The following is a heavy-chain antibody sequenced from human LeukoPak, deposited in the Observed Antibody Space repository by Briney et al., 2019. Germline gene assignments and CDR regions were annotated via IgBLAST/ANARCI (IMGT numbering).Heavy chain of an antibody. D-gene: IGHD6-19*01. CDR3: AKHVRTSVWFFDS. CDR2: ISWSSLTT. J-gene: IGHJ4*02. CDR1: GFTFSNYA. V-gene: IGHV3-23*01. Sequence: PGESLKISCAASGFTFSNYALSWVRQAPGRGLEWVSLISWSSLTTEYADSVKGRFTVSRDNSKNTLSLQMNSLNADDTAVYYCAKHVRTSVWFFDSWGQGTLVTVSS.